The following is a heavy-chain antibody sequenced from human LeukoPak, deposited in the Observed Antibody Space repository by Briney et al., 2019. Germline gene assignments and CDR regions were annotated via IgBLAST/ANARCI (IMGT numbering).Heavy chain of an antibody. Sequence: SETLSLTCTVSGGSGIGYYWNWIRQPPGKGLEWIGYIYHSGGTNHNPALKSRLTISIDTPKNQISLNLTSVTAADTAVYYCARTITINSGFDPWGQGAMLTVSS. J-gene: IGHJ5*02. CDR2: IYHSGGT. V-gene: IGHV4-4*09. D-gene: IGHD4-11*01. CDR1: GGSGIGYY. CDR3: ARTITINSGFDP.